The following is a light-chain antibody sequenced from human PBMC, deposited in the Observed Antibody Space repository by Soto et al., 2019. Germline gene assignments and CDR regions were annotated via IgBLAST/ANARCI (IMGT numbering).Light chain of an antibody. CDR1: ISNIGAGYD. J-gene: IGLJ3*02. V-gene: IGLV1-40*01. CDR3: QSYDSSLRGV. Sequence: QSVLTQPPSVSGAPGQRVTISCTGSISNIGAGYDVHWYQQLPRTGPKLLIYANSNRPSGVPDRFSGSKSGTSAYLAITGLQAEDEADYYCQSYDSSLRGVFGGGTKLTVL. CDR2: ANS.